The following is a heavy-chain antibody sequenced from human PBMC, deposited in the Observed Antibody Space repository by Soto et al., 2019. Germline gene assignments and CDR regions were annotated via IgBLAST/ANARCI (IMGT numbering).Heavy chain of an antibody. CDR2: IDPSDSYT. D-gene: IGHD3-3*01. V-gene: IGHV5-10-1*01. CDR3: ASSTIFGVVIINQYGMDV. CDR1: GYSFTSYW. Sequence: GESLKISCKGSGYSFTSYWISWVRQMPGKGLEWMGRIDPSDSYTNYSPSFQGHVTISADESISTAYLQWSSLKASDTAMYYCASSTIFGVVIINQYGMDVWGQGTTVTVSS. J-gene: IGHJ6*02.